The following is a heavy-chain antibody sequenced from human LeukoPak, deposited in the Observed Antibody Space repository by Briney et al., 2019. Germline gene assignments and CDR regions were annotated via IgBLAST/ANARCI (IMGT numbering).Heavy chain of an antibody. V-gene: IGHV4-39*01. CDR2: IYYSGST. CDR3: ARLEVYYDFWSGYPYYFDY. CDR1: GGSISSSSYY. J-gene: IGHJ4*02. D-gene: IGHD3-3*01. Sequence: SETLSLTCTVSGGSISSSSYYWGWIRQPPGKGLEWIGSIYYSGSTYYNPSLKSRVTISVDTSKNQFSLKLSSVTATDTAVYYCARLEVYYDFWSGYPYYFDYWGQGTLVTVSS.